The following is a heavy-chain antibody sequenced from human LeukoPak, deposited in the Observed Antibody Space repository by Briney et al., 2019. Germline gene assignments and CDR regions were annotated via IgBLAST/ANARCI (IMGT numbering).Heavy chain of an antibody. Sequence: GGSLRLSCAASGFTFSSYAMSWVRQAPGKGLEWVSAISGSGGSTYYADSVKGRLTISRDNSKNTLYLQMNSLRAEDTAVYYCAKDRSGGGSCFQVWGQGTLVTVSS. D-gene: IGHD2-15*01. CDR3: AKDRSGGGSCFQV. J-gene: IGHJ4*02. CDR1: GFTFSSYA. V-gene: IGHV3-23*01. CDR2: ISGSGGST.